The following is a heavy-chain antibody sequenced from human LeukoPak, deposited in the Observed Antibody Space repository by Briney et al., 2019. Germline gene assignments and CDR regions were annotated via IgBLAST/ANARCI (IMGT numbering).Heavy chain of an antibody. CDR1: GGSFSGYS. CDR2: INHSGST. Sequence: SETLSLTCAVSGGSFSGYSWSWIRQPPGKGLEGIGDINHSGSTNYKPSLKSRVTISVDTSKNQFSLKLSSVTAADKAVYYCAREWLSYSYYMDVWGKGTTVTVSS. CDR3: AREWLSYSYYMDV. D-gene: IGHD5-24*01. V-gene: IGHV4-34*01. J-gene: IGHJ6*03.